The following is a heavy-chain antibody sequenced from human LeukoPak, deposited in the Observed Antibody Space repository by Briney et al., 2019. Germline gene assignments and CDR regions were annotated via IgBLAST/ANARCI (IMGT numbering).Heavy chain of an antibody. Sequence: GGSLRLSCAASGFTFSNHAMSWVRQAPGKGLEWVSGISSSGSSTFFADHVKGRFTISRDNAKNSMYLQINTLQAEDTAVYYCARRSPGSSSLFFYYMDVWGKGTTVTVSS. CDR3: ARRSPGSSSLFFYYMDV. J-gene: IGHJ6*03. V-gene: IGHV3-23*01. CDR1: GFTFSNHA. D-gene: IGHD1-26*01. CDR2: ISSSGSST.